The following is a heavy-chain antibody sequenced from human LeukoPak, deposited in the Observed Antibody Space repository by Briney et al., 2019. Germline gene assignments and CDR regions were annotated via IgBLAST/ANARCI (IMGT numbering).Heavy chain of an antibody. CDR1: GGSISSYY. D-gene: IGHD3-10*01. CDR3: ASGSGSYSHWFDP. V-gene: IGHV4-4*07. CDR2: LYTSGST. J-gene: IGHJ5*02. Sequence: SETLSLTCTVSGGSISSYYWNWIRQPAGKGLEWIGRLYTSGSTNYNPSLKSRVTMSVDTSKNQFSLKLTSVTAADTVVYYCASGSGSYSHWFDPWGQGILVTVSS.